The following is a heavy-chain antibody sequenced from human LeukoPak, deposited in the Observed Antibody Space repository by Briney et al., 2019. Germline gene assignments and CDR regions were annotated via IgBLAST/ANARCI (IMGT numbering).Heavy chain of an antibody. Sequence: SGGSLRLSCAASGFTFDDHGMSWVRQAPRKGLVWVSRINTDGTSTTYADSVKGRFTISRDNAKNTLYLQMNSLRAEDTAVYYCAREERLRWTGYWGQGTLVTVSS. CDR3: AREERLRWTGY. CDR1: GFTFDDHG. D-gene: IGHD3/OR15-3a*01. CDR2: INTDGTST. J-gene: IGHJ4*02. V-gene: IGHV3-74*01.